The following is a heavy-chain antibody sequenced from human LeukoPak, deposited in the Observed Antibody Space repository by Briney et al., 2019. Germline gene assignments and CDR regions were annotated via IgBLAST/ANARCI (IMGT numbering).Heavy chain of an antibody. CDR1: GFTFSSFG. J-gene: IGHJ4*02. CDR3: ARDLRGYPY. CDR2: IRYDGSNK. Sequence: GGSLRLSCAASGFTFSSFGMHWVRQAPGKGLEWVAFIRYDGSNKYYADSVRGRFTISRDNSKNTPYLQMNSLRAEDPAVYYCARDLRGYPYWGQGTLVTVSS. D-gene: IGHD3-22*01. V-gene: IGHV3-30*02.